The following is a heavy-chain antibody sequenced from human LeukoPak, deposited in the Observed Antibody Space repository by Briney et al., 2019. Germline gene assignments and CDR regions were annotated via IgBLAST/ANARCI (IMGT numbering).Heavy chain of an antibody. Sequence: PGRSLRLSCAASGFTFSSYGMHWVRQAPGKGLEWVAVISYDGSNKYYADSVKGRFTISRDNSKNTLYLQMNSLRAEDTAVYYCVKGRIVGATRSDYWGQGTLVTVSS. J-gene: IGHJ4*02. CDR2: ISYDGSNK. CDR1: GFTFSSYG. D-gene: IGHD1-26*01. CDR3: VKGRIVGATRSDY. V-gene: IGHV3-30*18.